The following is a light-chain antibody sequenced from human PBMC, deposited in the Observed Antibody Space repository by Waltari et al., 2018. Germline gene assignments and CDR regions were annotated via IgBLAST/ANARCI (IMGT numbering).Light chain of an antibody. CDR1: SSDVGGYNI. J-gene: IGLJ1*01. V-gene: IGLV2-23*01. CDR2: EGS. CDR3: CSYAGSRTFV. Sequence: QSALTQPASVSGSPGQSLTPSCTGTSSDVGGYNIVPWYQQHPGKAPKFIIYEGSKRPSGVSTRFSGSKSGNTASLTISGLQAEDEADYYCCSYAGSRTFVFGTGTKVTVL.